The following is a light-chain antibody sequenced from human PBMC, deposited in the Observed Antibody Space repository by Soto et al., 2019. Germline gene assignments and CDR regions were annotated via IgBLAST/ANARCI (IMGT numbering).Light chain of an antibody. Sequence: VLTQSPGTLSLSPGERATISCRASQTISSSYLAWYQHKPGQAPRLLIYGASSRATGIPHRFSGSGSGTDFTLTISRLEPEDSAVYYCQQYGDSPAYTFGQGTKLEI. CDR3: QQYGDSPAYT. J-gene: IGKJ2*01. V-gene: IGKV3-20*01. CDR1: QTISSSY. CDR2: GAS.